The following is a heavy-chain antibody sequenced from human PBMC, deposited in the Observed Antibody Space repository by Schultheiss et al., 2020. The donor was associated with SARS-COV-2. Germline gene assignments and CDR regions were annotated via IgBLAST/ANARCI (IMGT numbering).Heavy chain of an antibody. Sequence: GGSLRLSCAASGFTFSSYDMHWVRQATGKGLEWVSAIGTAGDTYYPGSVKGRFTISRENAKNSLYLQMNSLRAEDTAVYYCARSSVLRFLEGPGFDPWGQGTLVTVSS. V-gene: IGHV3-13*01. CDR1: GFTFSSYD. CDR3: ARSSVLRFLEGPGFDP. CDR2: IGTAGDT. J-gene: IGHJ5*02. D-gene: IGHD3-3*01.